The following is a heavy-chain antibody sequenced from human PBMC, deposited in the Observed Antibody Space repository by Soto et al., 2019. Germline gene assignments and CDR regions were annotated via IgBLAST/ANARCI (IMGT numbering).Heavy chain of an antibody. CDR1: GGTFSSYA. CDR3: AREERGDMITFGAGGFDY. V-gene: IGHV1-69*01. J-gene: IGHJ4*02. Sequence: QVQLVQSGAEVKKPGSSVKVSCKASGGTFSSYAISWVRQAPGQGLEWMGGIIPIFGTANYAQKFQGRVTITADESTRTAYRELSSLRSGDTAVYYCAREERGDMITFGAGGFDYWGQGTLVTVSS. D-gene: IGHD3-16*01. CDR2: IIPIFGTA.